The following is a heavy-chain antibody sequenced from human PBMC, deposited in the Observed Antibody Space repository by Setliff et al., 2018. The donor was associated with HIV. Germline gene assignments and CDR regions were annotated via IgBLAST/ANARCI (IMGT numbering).Heavy chain of an antibody. D-gene: IGHD3-22*01. Sequence: GESLKISCKGSGYSFNIYWIGWVRQMPGKGLEWMGIIYPGDSDTIYSPSFQGQVTISVDKSITTAYLQWSSLKASDTAMYYCARLSRHYSHSTAYHDAFDVWGQGTKVTVSS. CDR2: IYPGDSDT. J-gene: IGHJ3*01. V-gene: IGHV5-51*01. CDR1: GYSFNIYW. CDR3: ARLSRHYSHSTAYHDAFDV.